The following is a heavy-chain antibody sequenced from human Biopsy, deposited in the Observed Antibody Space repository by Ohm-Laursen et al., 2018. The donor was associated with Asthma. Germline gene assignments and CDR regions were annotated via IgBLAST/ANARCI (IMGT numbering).Heavy chain of an antibody. V-gene: IGHV1-69*13. CDR1: GGTFNTYV. D-gene: IGHD2-2*01. Sequence: ASVKVSCKSLGGTFNTYVIGWVRQAPGQGLVWMGGINSVFGTTTFPQKFQDRVTITADDSTSTVYMELSSLRSEDTAVYYCARKAGSCISRTCYSLDFWGQGTLVTVSS. CDR3: ARKAGSCISRTCYSLDF. CDR2: INSVFGTT. J-gene: IGHJ4*02.